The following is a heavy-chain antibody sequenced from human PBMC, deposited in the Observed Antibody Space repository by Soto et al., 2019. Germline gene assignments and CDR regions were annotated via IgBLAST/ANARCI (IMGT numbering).Heavy chain of an antibody. Sequence: QVQLVQSGAEVKKPGSSVKVSCKASGGTSRSLSITWVRQAPGQGLEWMGGITPLFGIPNYPQKFQGRRPITADKSTGTAYLKLRSLRSEDTAVYYCSRDTHSAGGWFDTWGRGTLVTVSS. V-gene: IGHV1-69*17. CDR2: ITPLFGIP. CDR3: SRDTHSAGGWFDT. CDR1: GGTSRSLS. J-gene: IGHJ5*02. D-gene: IGHD2-15*01.